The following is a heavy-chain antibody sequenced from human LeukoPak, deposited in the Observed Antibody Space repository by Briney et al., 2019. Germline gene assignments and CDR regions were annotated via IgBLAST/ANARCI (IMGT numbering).Heavy chain of an antibody. J-gene: IGHJ6*03. CDR1: GYTFTSNG. V-gene: IGHV1-18*01. Sequence: ASVKVSCKASGYTFTSNGITWVRQAPGQGLEWMGWISGYNGNTNYAQKLQGRVTMTTDRSTSTAYMELRSLTSDDTAVYYCARGALAQPFYYYMDVWGKGTTVNVSS. D-gene: IGHD3-3*02. CDR3: ARGALAQPFYYYMDV. CDR2: ISGYNGNT.